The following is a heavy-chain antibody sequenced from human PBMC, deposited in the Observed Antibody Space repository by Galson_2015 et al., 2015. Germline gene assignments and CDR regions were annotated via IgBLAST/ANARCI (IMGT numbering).Heavy chain of an antibody. Sequence: VKVSCKASGYTFTDHYMHWVRQAPGQGLEWMAYIDPNSGATSYAQRFQGWVTVTRDTSITTAYMELSRLTFDDTAVYYCARVVHGACCAFDIWGQGTLVTVSS. D-gene: IGHD1-26*01. CDR3: ARVVHGACCAFDI. CDR1: GYTFTDHY. J-gene: IGHJ3*02. V-gene: IGHV1-2*04. CDR2: IDPNSGAT.